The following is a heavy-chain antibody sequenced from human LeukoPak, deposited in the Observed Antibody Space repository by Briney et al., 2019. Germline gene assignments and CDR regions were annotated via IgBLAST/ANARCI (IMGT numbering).Heavy chain of an antibody. D-gene: IGHD1-26*01. CDR2: MNPNSGNT. J-gene: IGHJ3*02. V-gene: IGHV1-8*03. CDR1: GYTFTSYD. Sequence: ASVKVSCKASGYTFTSYDINWVRQATGQGLEWMGCMNPNSGNTGYAQKFQGRVTITRNTSISTAYMELSSLRSEDTAVYYCARGRINTGIVGATTPRAFDIWGQGTMVTVSS. CDR3: ARGRINTGIVGATTPRAFDI.